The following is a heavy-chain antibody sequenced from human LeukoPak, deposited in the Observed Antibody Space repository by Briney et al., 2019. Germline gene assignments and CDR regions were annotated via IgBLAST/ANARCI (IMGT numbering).Heavy chain of an antibody. CDR3: ARKGHV. J-gene: IGHJ6*04. Sequence: PSETLSLTCTVSGGSISSGSYYWIWIRQPAGKGLEWIGRIYTSGSTDYNPSLTSLLTISVDTSKNQFSLKQSSVPATDTAVYYCARKGHVWGKGTTVTVSS. CDR2: IYTSGST. V-gene: IGHV4-61*02. CDR1: GGSISSGSYY.